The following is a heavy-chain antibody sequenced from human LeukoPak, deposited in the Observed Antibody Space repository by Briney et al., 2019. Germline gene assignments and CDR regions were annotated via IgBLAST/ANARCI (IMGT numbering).Heavy chain of an antibody. Sequence: PSETLSLTCAVSGGSFGGYSWNWIRQPPGKGLEWIGEINHSGSTNYNPSLKSRVTISADTSKNQFSLKLSSVTAADTAVYYCARGNLLTAYQDYWGQGTLVTVSS. CDR1: GGSFGGYS. V-gene: IGHV4-34*01. J-gene: IGHJ4*02. CDR2: INHSGST. CDR3: ARGNLLTAYQDY. D-gene: IGHD3-9*01.